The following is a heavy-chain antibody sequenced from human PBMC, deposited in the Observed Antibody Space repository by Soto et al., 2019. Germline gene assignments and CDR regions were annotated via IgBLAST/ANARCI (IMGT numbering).Heavy chain of an antibody. V-gene: IGHV3-23*01. CDR3: AKDRRSAAAGTLIDY. D-gene: IGHD6-13*01. Sequence: EVQLLESGGGLVQPGGSLRLSCAASGFTFSSYAMSWVRQAPGKGLEWVSAISGSGGSTYYADSVTGRFTISRDNSQNTLYLQMNSLRAEDTAVYYCAKDRRSAAAGTLIDYWGQGTLVTVSS. CDR1: GFTFSSYA. CDR2: ISGSGGST. J-gene: IGHJ4*02.